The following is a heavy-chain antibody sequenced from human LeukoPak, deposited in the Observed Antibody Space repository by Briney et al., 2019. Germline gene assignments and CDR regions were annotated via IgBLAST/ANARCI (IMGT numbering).Heavy chain of an antibody. CDR2: IGVGGSTQ. CDR1: GFTFSYHA. CDR3: AKARGEFFDY. J-gene: IGHJ4*02. V-gene: IGHV3-48*04. Sequence: GGSPRLSCAASGFTFSYHAMNWVRHAPGKGLEWLAYIGVGGSTQYYGDSVKGRFTISRDNAKNSLYLQMNSLRAEDTAVYYCAKARGEFFDYWGQGTLVTVSS. D-gene: IGHD3-10*01.